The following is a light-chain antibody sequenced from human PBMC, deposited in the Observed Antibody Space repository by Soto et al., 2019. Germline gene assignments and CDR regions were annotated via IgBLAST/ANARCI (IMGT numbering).Light chain of an antibody. CDR1: QDIRNF. CDR3: QKYSSVPV. Sequence: DIQMTQSPTSLSASVGDRVTITCRASQDIRNFVAWYQQKPGKAPKLLIYAASTLQSGVPSRFSDSGSGTDFTLTITSLQPEDVATYSCQKYSSVPVFGPGTKVEIK. J-gene: IGKJ3*01. V-gene: IGKV1-27*01. CDR2: AAS.